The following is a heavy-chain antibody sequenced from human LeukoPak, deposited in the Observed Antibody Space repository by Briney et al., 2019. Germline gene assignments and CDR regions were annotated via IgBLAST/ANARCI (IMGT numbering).Heavy chain of an antibody. D-gene: IGHD1-26*01. J-gene: IGHJ6*03. CDR3: ARDSPGATRGYYYYYYMDV. Sequence: AAVKVSCKASGYTFTGYYMHWVRQAPVQGLEWMGWINPNSGGTNYAQKFQGRVTMTRDTSISTAYMELSRLRSDDTAVYYCARDSPGATRGYYYYYYMDVWGKGTTVTVSS. V-gene: IGHV1-2*02. CDR2: INPNSGGT. CDR1: GYTFTGYY.